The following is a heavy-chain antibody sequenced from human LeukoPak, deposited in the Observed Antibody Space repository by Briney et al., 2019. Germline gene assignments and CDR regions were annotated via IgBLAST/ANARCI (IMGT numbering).Heavy chain of an antibody. D-gene: IGHD1-1*01. V-gene: IGHV3-53*01. Sequence: GGALRLSCAASGFSDRSNYISWVRQAPGKGLEWVSMIYSDGSIFHADSVKGRFTMSRDNSRNTLDLQMNSLRVEDTAVYFCARDRRRLRGMNGDGDAFDIWGQGTMVTVSS. CDR2: IYSDGSI. J-gene: IGHJ3*02. CDR1: GFSDRSNY. CDR3: ARDRRRLRGMNGDGDAFDI.